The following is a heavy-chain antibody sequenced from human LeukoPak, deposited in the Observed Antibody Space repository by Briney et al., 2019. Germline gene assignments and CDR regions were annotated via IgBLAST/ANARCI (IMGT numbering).Heavy chain of an antibody. CDR1: GYTLTELS. CDR2: FDPEDGET. J-gene: IGHJ4*02. D-gene: IGHD2-2*01. Sequence: ASVTVSFTVSGYTLTELSMHWVRQAPGKGLEWMGGFDPEDGETIYAQKFQGRVTMTEDTSTDTAYMELSSLRSEDTAVYYCATMGLVVPPSLWGQGTLVTVSS. CDR3: ATMGLVVPPSL. V-gene: IGHV1-24*01.